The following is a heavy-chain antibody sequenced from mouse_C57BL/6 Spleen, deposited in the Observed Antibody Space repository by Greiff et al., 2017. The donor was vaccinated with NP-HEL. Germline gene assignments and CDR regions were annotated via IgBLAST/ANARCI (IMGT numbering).Heavy chain of an antibody. Sequence: VQLQQSGPELVKPGASVKISCKASGYTFTDYYMNWVKQSHGKSLEWIGDINPNNGGTSYNQKFKGKATLTVDKSSSTAYMELRSLTSEDSAVYYCARQRLPRGFAYWGQGTLVTVSA. CDR3: ARQRLPRGFAY. CDR1: GYTFTDYY. CDR2: INPNNGGT. D-gene: IGHD2-4*01. J-gene: IGHJ3*01. V-gene: IGHV1-26*01.